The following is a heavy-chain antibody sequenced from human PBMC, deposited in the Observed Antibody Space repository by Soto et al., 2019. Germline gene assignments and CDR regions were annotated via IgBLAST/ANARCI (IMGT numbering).Heavy chain of an antibody. J-gene: IGHJ5*02. CDR1: GGSFSGYY. Sequence: SETLSLTCAVYGGSFSGYYWSWIRQPPGKGLEWIGEINRSGSTNYNPSLKSRVTISVDTSKNQFSLKLSSVTAADTAVYYCARGRFLEWLNWFDPWGQGTLVTVSS. D-gene: IGHD3-3*01. CDR3: ARGRFLEWLNWFDP. CDR2: INRSGST. V-gene: IGHV4-34*01.